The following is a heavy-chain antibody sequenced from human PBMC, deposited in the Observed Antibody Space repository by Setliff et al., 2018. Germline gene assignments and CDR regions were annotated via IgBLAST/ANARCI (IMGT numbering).Heavy chain of an antibody. CDR1: GFTFSSYW. V-gene: IGHV3-49*04. D-gene: IGHD2-21*02. J-gene: IGHJ6*02. CDR3: ARNWVTAQHYYYGMDV. CDR2: IRSKAYGGTT. Sequence: PGGSLRLSCAASGFTFSSYWMSWVRQAPGKGLEWVGFIRSKAYGGTTEYAASVKGRFTISRDDSKSIAYLQMNSLKTEDTAVYYCARNWVTAQHYYYGMDVWGQGTTVTVSS.